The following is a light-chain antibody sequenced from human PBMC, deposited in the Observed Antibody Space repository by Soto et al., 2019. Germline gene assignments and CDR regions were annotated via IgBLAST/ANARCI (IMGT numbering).Light chain of an antibody. J-gene: IGKJ1*01. V-gene: IGKV3-20*01. CDR2: GAS. Sequence: ELVLTQSPGTLSLSPGERATLSCRASQSLTNNYFAWYQQKPGRALRLPIGGASTRATGIPDRFSGSGSGTDFPLTISRLEPEDVAVYYCQQYEAVVTFGQGTKVDIK. CDR1: QSLTNNY. CDR3: QQYEAVVT.